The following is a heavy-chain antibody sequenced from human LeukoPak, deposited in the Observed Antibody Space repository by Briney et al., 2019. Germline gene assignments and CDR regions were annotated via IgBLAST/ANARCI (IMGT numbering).Heavy chain of an antibody. CDR1: GFTFSNAW. V-gene: IGHV3-15*01. J-gene: IGHJ4*02. CDR3: TTASGSYWPFDY. D-gene: IGHD1-26*01. CDR2: IKSKTDGGTT. Sequence: GGSLRLSCAASGFTFSNAWMSWVRQAPGKGLEWVGRIKSKTDGGTTDYAGPVKGRFTISRDDSKNTLYLQMNSLKTEDTAVYYCTTASGSYWPFDYWGQGTLVTVSS.